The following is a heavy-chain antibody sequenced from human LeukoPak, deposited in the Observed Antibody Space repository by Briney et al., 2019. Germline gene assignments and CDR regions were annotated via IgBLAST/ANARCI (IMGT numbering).Heavy chain of an antibody. J-gene: IGHJ4*02. CDR2: IYYSGST. V-gene: IGHV4-30-4*08. CDR3: ARDPKPTIFGVASFDY. D-gene: IGHD3-3*01. CDR1: GGSISSVDYY. Sequence: PSETLSLTCTVSGGSISSVDYYWSWLRQPPGKGLEWIGYIYYSGSTYYNPSLKSRVTISVDTSKNQFSLKLSSVTAADTAVYYCARDPKPTIFGVASFDYWGQGTLVTVSS.